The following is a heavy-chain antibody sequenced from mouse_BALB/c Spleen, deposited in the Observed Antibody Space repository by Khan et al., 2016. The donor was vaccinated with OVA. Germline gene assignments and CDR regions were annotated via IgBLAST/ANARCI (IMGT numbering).Heavy chain of an antibody. J-gene: IGHJ3*01. Sequence: QVQLQQSGTELARPGASVNLSCKASGYTFTDFYINWVKQRSGQGLEWIGEISPGSGDTYYNEKFKGKATLTADKSSSTAYMQPSSLTSEASVVCFCARRNYFGYTLAYWGQGALVTVSA. CDR2: ISPGSGDT. CDR3: ARRNYFGYTLAY. CDR1: GYTFTDFY. D-gene: IGHD1-2*01. V-gene: IGHV1-77*01.